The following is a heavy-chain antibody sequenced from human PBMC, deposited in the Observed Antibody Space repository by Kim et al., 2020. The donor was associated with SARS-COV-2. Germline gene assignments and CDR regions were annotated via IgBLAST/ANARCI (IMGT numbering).Heavy chain of an antibody. CDR1: GFTFTSYA. CDR2: VSGSGGST. Sequence: GVSLRLSCAASGFTFTSYAMSWVRQAPGKGLEWVSDVSGSGGSTKYADSVKGRFTISRDNSKNTLYMQMNSLRAEDTAVYYCAKGSGDSSGYYYAYYYYYLDVWGKGTTVTVSS. J-gene: IGHJ6*03. D-gene: IGHD3-22*01. V-gene: IGHV3-23*01. CDR3: AKGSGDSSGYYYAYYYYYLDV.